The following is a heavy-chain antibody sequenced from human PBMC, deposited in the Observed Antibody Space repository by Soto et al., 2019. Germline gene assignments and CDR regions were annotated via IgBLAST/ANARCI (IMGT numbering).Heavy chain of an antibody. J-gene: IGHJ5*02. D-gene: IGHD6-19*01. CDR2: IYQSGVT. V-gene: IGHV4-30-2*01. CDR3: AGMPSTSGLRFDP. Sequence: TLSLTCNMSGDSYSISTYSWSWIRQPPGKALQWIGFIYQSGVTSYNPSLASRVSISLDRSNNQCSLKLKSVTAADTAVYFCAGMPSTSGLRFDPWGPGTLVTVSS. CDR1: GDSYSISTYS.